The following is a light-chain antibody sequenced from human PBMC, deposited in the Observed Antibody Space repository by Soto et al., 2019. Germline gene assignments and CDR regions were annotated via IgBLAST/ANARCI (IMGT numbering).Light chain of an antibody. CDR1: QSVSSD. J-gene: IGKJ4*01. Sequence: EIVMTQSPATLSVSPGERATLSCRASQSVSSDLAWYEQKPGQAPRLLIYDASTRATGIPARFSGSGSGTEFTLTINSLQSEDFAVYYCQQYNNWPLTFGGGTKVDIK. CDR3: QQYNNWPLT. CDR2: DAS. V-gene: IGKV3-15*01.